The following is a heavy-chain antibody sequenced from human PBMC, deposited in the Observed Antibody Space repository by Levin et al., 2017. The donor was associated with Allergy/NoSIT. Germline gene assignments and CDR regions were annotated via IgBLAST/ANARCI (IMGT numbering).Heavy chain of an antibody. CDR1: GFTFSGYT. CDR3: ASDGSYDTLDI. J-gene: IGHJ3*02. V-gene: IGHV3-21*01. CDR2: ISSSSTYI. Sequence: LSLTCAASGFTFSGYTLNWVRPAPGKGLEWVSSISSSSTYIYYADSLKGRFTISRDDAKNSLSLQMNSLRVEDTAVYYCASDGSYDTLDIWSQGTMVTVSS. D-gene: IGHD6-6*01.